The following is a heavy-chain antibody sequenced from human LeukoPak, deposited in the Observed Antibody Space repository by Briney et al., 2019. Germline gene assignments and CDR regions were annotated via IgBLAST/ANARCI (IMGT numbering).Heavy chain of an antibody. CDR3: ASGYSSGWYYFDY. CDR1: GGPISSGSYY. D-gene: IGHD6-19*01. Sequence: SETLSLTCTVSGGPISSGSYYWSWIRQPAGKGLEWIGRIYTTGSTNYNPSLKSRVTISVDTSKNQFSLKLSSVTAADTAVYYCASGYSSGWYYFDYWGQGTLVTVSS. V-gene: IGHV4-61*02. J-gene: IGHJ4*02. CDR2: IYTTGST.